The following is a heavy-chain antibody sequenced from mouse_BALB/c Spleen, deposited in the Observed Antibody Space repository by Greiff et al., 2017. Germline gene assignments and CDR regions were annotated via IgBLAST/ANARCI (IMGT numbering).Heavy chain of an antibody. Sequence: LVESGPGLVKPSQSLSLTCSVTGYSITSGYYWNWIRQFPGNKLEWMGYISYDGSNNYNPSLKNRISITRDTSKNQFFLKLNSVTTEDTATYYCARDRDYYGSSPWFAYWGQGTLVTVSA. V-gene: IGHV3-6*02. CDR2: ISYDGSN. CDR3: ARDRDYYGSSPWFAY. CDR1: GYSITSGYY. D-gene: IGHD1-1*01. J-gene: IGHJ3*01.